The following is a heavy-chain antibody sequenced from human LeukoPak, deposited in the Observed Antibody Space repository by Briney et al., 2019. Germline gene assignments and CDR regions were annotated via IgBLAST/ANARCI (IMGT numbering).Heavy chain of an antibody. CDR2: IYSGGST. CDR1: GFTVSSNY. CDR3: ASRQTYSGWIVFDY. D-gene: IGHD2-15*01. Sequence: PGGSLRLSCAASGFTVSSNYMTWVRQAPGKGLGWVSVIYSGGSTYYADSVKGRFTISRDNSKNTLYLQMNSLRAEDTAVYYCASRQTYSGWIVFDYWGQGTLVTVSS. J-gene: IGHJ4*02. V-gene: IGHV3-53*01.